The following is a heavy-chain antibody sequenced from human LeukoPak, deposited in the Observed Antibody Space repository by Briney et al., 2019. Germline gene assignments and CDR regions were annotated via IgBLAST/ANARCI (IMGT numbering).Heavy chain of an antibody. CDR3: ARGPPGYCSSTSCYGEAGWFDP. D-gene: IGHD2-2*01. J-gene: IGHJ5*02. V-gene: IGHV4-30-2*01. CDR2: IYHSGST. Sequence: SETLSLTCAVSGGSISSGGYSWSWIRQPPGKGLEWIGYIYHSGSTYYNPSLKSRVTISVDRSKNQFSLKLSSVTAADAAVYYCARGPPGYCSSTSCYGEAGWFDPWGQGTLVTVSS. CDR1: GGSISSGGYS.